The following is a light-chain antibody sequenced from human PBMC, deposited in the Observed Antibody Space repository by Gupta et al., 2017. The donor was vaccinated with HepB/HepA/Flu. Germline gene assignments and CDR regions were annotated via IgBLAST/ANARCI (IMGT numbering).Light chain of an antibody. J-gene: IGLJ1*01. CDR2: DVR. V-gene: IGLV2-11*01. Sequence: QSTLTQPRSVSGSPGESVAISCTGTSSDVGGYNHVSWYQQYPGKAPKLMLYDVRKRPSGVPDRFSGSKSGNTASLTISGLQAEDEADYYCCSYVSRNSFVFGTGTKVTAL. CDR3: CSYVSRNSFV. CDR1: SSDVGGYNH.